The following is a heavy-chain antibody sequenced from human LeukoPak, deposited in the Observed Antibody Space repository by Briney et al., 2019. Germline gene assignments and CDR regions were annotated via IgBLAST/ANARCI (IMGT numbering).Heavy chain of an antibody. Sequence: ASVKVSCKASGYTFTSYYMYWVRQAPGQGLEWMGIINPNSGNTSYAQKFQGRVTMTRDMSTSTVYMELSSLKAEDTAVYYCAMPSSAHSGYDRWGQGTLVTVSS. J-gene: IGHJ5*02. CDR2: INPNSGNT. CDR1: GYTFTSYY. CDR3: AMPSSAHSGYDR. V-gene: IGHV1-46*01. D-gene: IGHD5-12*01.